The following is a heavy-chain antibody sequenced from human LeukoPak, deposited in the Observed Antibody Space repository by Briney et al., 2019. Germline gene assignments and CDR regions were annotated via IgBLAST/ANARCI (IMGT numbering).Heavy chain of an antibody. Sequence: PGGSLRLSCAASGFTFSSYTMNWVRQAPGKGLEWVSSITDNGAGTDYAGSVKGRFTISRDNSKNTLYLQMNSLRAEDTAVYYCAEALKWELDTIDYWGQGTLVTVSS. CDR3: AEALKWELDTIDY. V-gene: IGHV3-23*01. CDR2: ITDNGAGT. J-gene: IGHJ4*02. CDR1: GFTFSSYT. D-gene: IGHD1-26*01.